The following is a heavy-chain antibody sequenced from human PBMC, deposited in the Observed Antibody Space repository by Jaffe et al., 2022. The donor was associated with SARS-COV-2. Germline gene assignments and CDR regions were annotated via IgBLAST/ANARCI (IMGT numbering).Heavy chain of an antibody. CDR2: IYWDDDK. CDR1: GFSLSTSGVG. CDR3: AHGHDYYDFWSGYLIFDY. V-gene: IGHV2-5*02. J-gene: IGHJ4*02. Sequence: QITLKESGPTLVKPTQTLTLTCTFSGFSLSTSGVGVGWIRQPPGKALEWLALIYWDDDKRYSPSLKSRLTITKDTSKNQVVLTMTNMDPVDTATYYCAHGHDYYDFWSGYLIFDYWGQGTLVTVSS. D-gene: IGHD3-3*01.